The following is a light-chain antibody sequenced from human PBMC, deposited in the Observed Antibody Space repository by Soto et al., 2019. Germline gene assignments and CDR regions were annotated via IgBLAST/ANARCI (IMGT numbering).Light chain of an antibody. J-gene: IGKJ2*01. CDR2: GAS. CDR3: QQYGSSGYT. CDR1: QSVSSSY. Sequence: EIVLTQSPGTLSLSPGERATLSCRASQSVSSSYLAWYQQKPGQAPRLLIYGASSRATGIPDRFSGSGSGTDFTLTISRLEPEDCAVYYCQQYGSSGYTFGQGTKLEIQ. V-gene: IGKV3-20*01.